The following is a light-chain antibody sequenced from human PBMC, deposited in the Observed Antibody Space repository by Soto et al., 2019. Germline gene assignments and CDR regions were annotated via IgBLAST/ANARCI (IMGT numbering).Light chain of an antibody. Sequence: EIVMTQSPSTLSVYPGERATLSCRASQSVNSHLAWYQQKPGQAPRLLIYDASTRATGIPARFSGSGSGTDFTLTISSLQSEDFAVYYCQQYNNWPRTFAQGTKVDIK. CDR2: DAS. CDR3: QQYNNWPRT. V-gene: IGKV3-15*01. J-gene: IGKJ1*01. CDR1: QSVNSH.